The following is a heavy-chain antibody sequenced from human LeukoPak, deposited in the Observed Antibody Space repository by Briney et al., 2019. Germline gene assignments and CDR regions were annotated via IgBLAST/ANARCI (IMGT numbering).Heavy chain of an antibody. CDR2: IYHSGST. Sequence: SETLSLTCAVSGGSISRGDYSWSWIRQPPGKGLEWIGYIYHSGSTHCNPSLKSRVTISVDRSKNQFSLKLNSVTAADTAVYFCARGPLQTTVVTPFDYWGQGTLVTVSS. J-gene: IGHJ4*02. V-gene: IGHV4-30-2*01. D-gene: IGHD4-17*01. CDR3: ARGPLQTTVVTPFDY. CDR1: GGSISRGDYS.